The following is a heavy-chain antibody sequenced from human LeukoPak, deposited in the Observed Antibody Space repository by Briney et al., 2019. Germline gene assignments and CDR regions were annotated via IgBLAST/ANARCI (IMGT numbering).Heavy chain of an antibody. J-gene: IGHJ4*02. CDR3: ASLGYCSSTSCYVFAY. CDR2: IYYSGST. CDR1: GGSISSSSYY. Sequence: SETLSLTRTVSGGSISSSSYYWGWIRQPPGKGLERIGSIYYSGSTYYNPSLKSRVTISVDTSKNQFSLKLSSVTAADTAVYYCASLGYCSSTSCYVFAYWGQGTLVTVSS. V-gene: IGHV4-39*01. D-gene: IGHD2-2*01.